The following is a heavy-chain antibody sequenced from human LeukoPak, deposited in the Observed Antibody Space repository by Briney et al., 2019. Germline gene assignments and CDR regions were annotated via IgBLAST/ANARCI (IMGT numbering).Heavy chain of an antibody. D-gene: IGHD3-10*01. CDR3: ATLWFGDPYGPRYYGIDV. V-gene: IGHV4-30-2*01. Sequence: PSETLSLTCAVSGGSISSGGYSWSWIRQPSGKGLEWIGYIYHSGSTYYNPSLKSRVTISVDRSKNQFSLKLSSVTAADTAVYYCATLWFGDPYGPRYYGIDVWGKGTTVTVSS. CDR1: GGSISSGGYS. J-gene: IGHJ6*04. CDR2: IYHSGST.